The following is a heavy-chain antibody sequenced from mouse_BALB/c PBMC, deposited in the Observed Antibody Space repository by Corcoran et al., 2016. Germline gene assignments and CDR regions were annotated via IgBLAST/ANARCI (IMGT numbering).Heavy chain of an antibody. J-gene: IGHJ3*01. CDR1: GFNIKDTY. CDR2: IYPGDGST. V-gene: IGHV1S56*01. CDR3: ARPDYKAWFAY. D-gene: IGHD2-4*01. Sequence: VQLQQSGAELVKPGASVKLSCTASGFNIKDTYIHWVKQRPGQGLEWIGWIYPGDGSTKYNEKFKGKTTLTADKSSSTAYMLLSSLTSEDSAIYFCARPDYKAWFAYWGQGTLVTVSA.